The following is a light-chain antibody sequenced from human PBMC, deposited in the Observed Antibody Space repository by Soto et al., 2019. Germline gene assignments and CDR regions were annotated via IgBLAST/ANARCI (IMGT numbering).Light chain of an antibody. J-gene: IGKJ1*01. V-gene: IGKV3-15*01. CDR3: LQYHNLWA. Sequence: ILMTQSPATVSVSPGESATLSCRASQNIFYNVAWYQHRPGQAPRLLIYRASTRAPGVPARFSGSGSGTEFTLAISSLQPEDFTVYSCLQYHNLWAFGQGPKVEI. CDR1: QNIFYN. CDR2: RAS.